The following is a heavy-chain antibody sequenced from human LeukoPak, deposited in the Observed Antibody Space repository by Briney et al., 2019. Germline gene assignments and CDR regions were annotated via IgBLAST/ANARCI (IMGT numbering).Heavy chain of an antibody. J-gene: IGHJ3*02. CDR1: GGSISSYY. CDR2: IYYSGST. CDR3: ARHWYTGPYYDSSGYYHAFDI. V-gene: IGHV4-59*08. D-gene: IGHD3-22*01. Sequence: PSETLSLTCTVSGGSISSYYWSWIRQPPGKGLEWIGYIYYSGSTNYNPSLKSRVTISVDTSKNQFSLKLSSVTAADTAVYYCARHWYTGPYYDSSGYYHAFDIWGQETMVTVSS.